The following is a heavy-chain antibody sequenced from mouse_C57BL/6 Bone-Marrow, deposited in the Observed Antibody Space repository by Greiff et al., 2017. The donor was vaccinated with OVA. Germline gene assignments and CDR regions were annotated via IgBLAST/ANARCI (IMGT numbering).Heavy chain of an antibody. J-gene: IGHJ2*01. V-gene: IGHV7-3*01. CDR1: GFTFTDYY. Sequence: EVKLQESGGGLVQPGGSLSLSCAASGFTFTDYYMSWVRQPPGKALEWLGFIRNKANGYTTEYSASVKGRFTISRDNSQSILYLQMNALRAEDSATYYCARSYGSFDYWGQGTTLTVSS. D-gene: IGHD1-1*01. CDR3: ARSYGSFDY. CDR2: IRNKANGYTT.